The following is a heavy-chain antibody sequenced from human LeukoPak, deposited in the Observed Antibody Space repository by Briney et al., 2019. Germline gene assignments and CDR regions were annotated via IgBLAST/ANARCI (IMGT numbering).Heavy chain of an antibody. CDR2: ISASGVDT. CDR1: GFTFSNHA. CDR3: AKTGGPWD. V-gene: IGHV3-23*01. D-gene: IGHD7-27*01. J-gene: IGHJ4*02. Sequence: GGSLRLSCVASGFTFSNHAMTWVRQAPGKGLEWVSAISASGVDTFYAPSVKGRFTISRDNSKNTLYLQLNSLRAEDTAVYYCAKTGGPWDWGQGTLVTVSS.